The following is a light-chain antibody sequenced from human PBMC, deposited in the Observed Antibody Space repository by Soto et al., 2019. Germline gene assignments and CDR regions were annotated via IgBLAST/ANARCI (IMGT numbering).Light chain of an antibody. J-gene: IGKJ5*01. CDR1: QGISSY. Sequence: IQLTQSPSSLSASVGDRVTITCRASQGISSYLAWYQQKPGKVPKVLIYAASTLHSGVPSRFSGSGSGTDFTLTISCLQSEDFATYYCQQYYSYPTFGQGTRLEIK. CDR2: AAS. V-gene: IGKV1-9*01. CDR3: QQYYSYPT.